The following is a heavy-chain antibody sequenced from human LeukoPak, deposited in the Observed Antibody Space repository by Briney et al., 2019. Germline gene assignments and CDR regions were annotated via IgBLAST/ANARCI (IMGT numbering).Heavy chain of an antibody. Sequence: SETLSLTCTASSASISSQYWSWIRQPPGKGLEWIAYISYSGSTNYNPSLKSRVSISVDTSKNQFSLKMISVTAADTAVYYCARAGGAISSSQDPDYWGQGTLVTVSS. D-gene: IGHD6-6*01. CDR1: SASISSQY. CDR3: ARAGGAISSSQDPDY. CDR2: ISYSGST. J-gene: IGHJ4*02. V-gene: IGHV4-59*11.